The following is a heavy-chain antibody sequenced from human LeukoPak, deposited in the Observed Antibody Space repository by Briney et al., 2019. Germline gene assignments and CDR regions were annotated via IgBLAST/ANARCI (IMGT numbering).Heavy chain of an antibody. D-gene: IGHD2-15*01. J-gene: IGHJ4*02. Sequence: GGSLRLSCAASGFTFSSYAMSWVRQAPGKGLEWVSRINNNGGSTSYADSVKGRFTISRDNSKNTLYVQLNSLRAEDTAVYYCAKPHTPYCSGATCYLFDFWGQGTLVTVSS. CDR2: INNNGGST. CDR3: AKPHTPYCSGATCYLFDF. V-gene: IGHV3-23*05. CDR1: GFTFSSYA.